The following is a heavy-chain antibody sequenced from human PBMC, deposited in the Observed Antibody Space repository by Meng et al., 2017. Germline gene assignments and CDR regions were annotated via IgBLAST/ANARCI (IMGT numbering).Heavy chain of an antibody. D-gene: IGHD3-22*01. Sequence: GESLKISCAASGFTFSSYWMHWVRQAPGKGLVWVSRINSDGSSTSYADSVKGRFTISRDNSKNMLYLQMNSLRAEDTAVYYCAKSLYDSSGYWGRRYYFDYWGQGTLVTVSS. CDR1: GFTFSSYW. CDR3: AKSLYDSSGYWGRRYYFDY. V-gene: IGHV3-74*01. J-gene: IGHJ4*02. CDR2: INSDGSST.